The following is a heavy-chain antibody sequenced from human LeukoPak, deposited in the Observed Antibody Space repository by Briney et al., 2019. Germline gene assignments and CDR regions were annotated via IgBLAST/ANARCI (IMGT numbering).Heavy chain of an antibody. V-gene: IGHV5-10-1*01. CDR3: ATGASKVSTDFANY. CDR2: IDPSDSYT. D-gene: IGHD5/OR15-5a*01. CDR1: GYSFTNYW. J-gene: IGHJ4*02. Sequence: GESLKISCKGSGYSFTNYWISWVRQMPGKGLEWMGRIDPSDSYTKYSPSFEGHVTISVDKSISTAFLQWNSLKASDSAMYYCATGASKVSTDFANYWGQGTQVAVSS.